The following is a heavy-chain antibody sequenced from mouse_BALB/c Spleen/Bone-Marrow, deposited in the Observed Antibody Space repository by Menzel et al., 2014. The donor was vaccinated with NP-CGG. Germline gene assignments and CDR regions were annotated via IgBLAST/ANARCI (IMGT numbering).Heavy chain of an antibody. V-gene: IGHV1-9*01. J-gene: IGHJ4*01. D-gene: IGHD2-3*01. Sequence: QVHVKQSGAELMKPGASVKISRKATGYTFSNYWIEWIKQRPGHGLEWIGEILPGSGSSNYNEKLKGKATFTADTSSNTAYMQLSSLTSEDSAVYYCARTADGYYYAMDYWGQGTSVTVSS. CDR2: ILPGSGSS. CDR3: ARTADGYYYAMDY. CDR1: GYTFSNYW.